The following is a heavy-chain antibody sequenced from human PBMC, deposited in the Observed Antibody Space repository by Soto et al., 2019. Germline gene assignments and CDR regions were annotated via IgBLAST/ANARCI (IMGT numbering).Heavy chain of an antibody. D-gene: IGHD3-22*01. V-gene: IGHV3-23*01. Sequence: GGSLRLSCAASGFTFSGYAMSWVRQAPGKGLEWVSAISGSGGSTYYADSVKGRFTISRDNSKSTLYLQMNSLRAEDTAVYYCAKSVYYYDSSGKKWGQGTLVTVSS. CDR2: ISGSGGST. CDR1: GFTFSGYA. J-gene: IGHJ4*02. CDR3: AKSVYYYDSSGKK.